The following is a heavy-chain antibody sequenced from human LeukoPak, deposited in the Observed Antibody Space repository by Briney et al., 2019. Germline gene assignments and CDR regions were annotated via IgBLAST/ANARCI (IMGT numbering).Heavy chain of an antibody. CDR2: INPNSAAT. CDR1: GYTLTDYY. CDR3: ARDRSADCSLDY. D-gene: IGHD2-21*02. V-gene: IGHV1-2*02. J-gene: IGHJ4*02. Sequence: ASVKVSCKASGYTLTDYYMHWVRQAPGQGLEWMGWINPNSAATNYAQKFQGRVAMTRDTSISTAYMELSILRSDDTAVYYCARDRSADCSLDYWGQGTLVTVSS.